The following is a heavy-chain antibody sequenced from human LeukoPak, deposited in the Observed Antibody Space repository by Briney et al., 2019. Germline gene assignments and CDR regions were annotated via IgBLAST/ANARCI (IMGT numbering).Heavy chain of an antibody. CDR3: ARAPHDTSGYYYVSFDY. J-gene: IGHJ4*02. D-gene: IGHD3-22*01. Sequence: ASVKVSCKASGYTFTSYYMHWVRQAPGQGLEWMGIINPSGGSTSYAQKFQGRVTMTRDTSTSTVYMELSSLRSEDTAVYYCARAPHDTSGYYYVSFDYWGQGTLVTVSS. CDR2: INPSGGST. CDR1: GYTFTSYY. V-gene: IGHV1-46*01.